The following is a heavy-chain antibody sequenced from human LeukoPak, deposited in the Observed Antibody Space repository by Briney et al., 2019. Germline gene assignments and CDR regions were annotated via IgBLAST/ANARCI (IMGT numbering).Heavy chain of an antibody. J-gene: IGHJ4*02. D-gene: IGHD5-12*01. CDR1: GFTVSSNY. Sequence: GGSLRLSCAASGFTVSSNYMSWVRQAPGKGLEWVSVIYSGGSTYYADSVKSRFTISRDNSKNTLYLQMNSLRAEDTAVYYCARTSGYDYWDFDYWGQGTLVTVSS. CDR2: IYSGGST. V-gene: IGHV3-66*01. CDR3: ARTSGYDYWDFDY.